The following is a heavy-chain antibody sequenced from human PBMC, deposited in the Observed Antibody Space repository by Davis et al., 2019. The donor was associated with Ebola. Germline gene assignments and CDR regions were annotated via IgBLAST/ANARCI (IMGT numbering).Heavy chain of an antibody. CDR1: GFTFTNAW. CDR2: IKSETHGGAT. CDR3: ALWGPLNGDYVFDY. V-gene: IGHV3-15*01. D-gene: IGHD4-17*01. J-gene: IGHJ4*02. Sequence: GESLKISCAASGFTFTNAWLTWVRQTPGKGLEWVGRIKSETHGGATVCAAPVKGRFTISRDDSKDTLYLDMNSLTTEDTAVYYCALWGPLNGDYVFDYWGQGTLVTVSS.